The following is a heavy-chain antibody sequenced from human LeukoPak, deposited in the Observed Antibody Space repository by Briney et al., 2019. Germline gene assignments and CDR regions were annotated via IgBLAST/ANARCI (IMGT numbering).Heavy chain of an antibody. V-gene: IGHV4-59*08. D-gene: IGHD6-6*01. J-gene: IGHJ2*01. CDR2: IYYSGST. CDR3: ARRGRSSRDWYFDL. Sequence: SETLSLTCTASGGSISSYYWSWIRQPPGKGLEWIGYIYYSGSTNYNPSLKSRVTISVDTSKNQFSLKLSSVTAADTAVYYCARRGRSSRDWYFDLWGRGTLVTVSS. CDR1: GGSISSYY.